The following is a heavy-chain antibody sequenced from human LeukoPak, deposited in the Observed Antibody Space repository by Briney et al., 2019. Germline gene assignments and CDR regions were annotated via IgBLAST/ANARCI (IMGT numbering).Heavy chain of an antibody. Sequence: SETLSLTCTVSGGSISSSSYYWGWIRQPPGKGLEWIGSIYYSGSTYYNPSLKSRVTISVDTSKNQFSLKLSSVTAADTAVYYCARMGMGPPGHGAFDPWGQGTLVTVSS. CDR1: GGSISSSSYY. D-gene: IGHD1-26*01. V-gene: IGHV4-39*07. CDR2: IYYSGST. J-gene: IGHJ5*02. CDR3: ARMGMGPPGHGAFDP.